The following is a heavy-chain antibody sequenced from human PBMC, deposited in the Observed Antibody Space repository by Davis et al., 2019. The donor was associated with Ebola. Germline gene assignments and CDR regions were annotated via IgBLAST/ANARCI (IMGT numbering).Heavy chain of an antibody. D-gene: IGHD3-22*01. CDR1: GGSFSGYY. CDR2: INHSGST. CDR3: ARGSYDSSGYSRWYFDL. V-gene: IGHV4-34*01. Sequence: PSETLSLTCAVYGGSFSGYYWSWIRQPPGKGLEWIGEINHSGSTNYNPSLKSRVTISVDTSKNQFSLKLSSVTAADTAVYYCARGSYDSSGYSRWYFDLWGRGTLVTVSS. J-gene: IGHJ2*01.